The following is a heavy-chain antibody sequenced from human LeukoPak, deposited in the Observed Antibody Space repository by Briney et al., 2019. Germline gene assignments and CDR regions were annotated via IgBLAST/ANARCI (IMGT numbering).Heavy chain of an antibody. J-gene: IGHJ6*03. CDR1: GWSFCNYY. D-gene: IGHD1-7*01. CDR2: INDSGRI. Sequence: SETLSLTCAGYGWSFCNYYWSRLRQTPGKGMEWIGEINDSGRINYNPSLMSRVTVSVDTSKNQFSLRLTSVTATDTAVYYCARRWNYVRNYYIDVWGKGATVSVSS. CDR3: ARRWNYVRNYYIDV. V-gene: IGHV4-34*01.